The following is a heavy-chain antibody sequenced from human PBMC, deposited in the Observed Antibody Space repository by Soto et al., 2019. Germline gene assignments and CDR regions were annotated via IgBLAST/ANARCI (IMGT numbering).Heavy chain of an antibody. V-gene: IGHV3-30-3*01. CDR2: ISYDGSNK. CDR1: GFTFSSYA. J-gene: IGHJ6*02. CDR3: ARVTAQYYDFWSPASSGMDV. Sequence: PGGSLRLSCAASGFTFSSYAMHWVRQAPGKGLEWVAVISYDGSNKYYADSVKGRFTISRDNSKNTLYLQMNSLRAEDTAVYYCARVTAQYYDFWSPASSGMDVWGQGTTVTVSS. D-gene: IGHD3-3*01.